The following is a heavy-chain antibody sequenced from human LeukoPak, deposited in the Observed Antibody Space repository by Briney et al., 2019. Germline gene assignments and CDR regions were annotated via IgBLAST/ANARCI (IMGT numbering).Heavy chain of an antibody. CDR2: IYYSVTT. CDR3: AYGIGV. V-gene: IGHV4-31*03. J-gene: IGHJ6*02. CDR1: GGSISSGGYQ. Sequence: KSSQTLSLTCTVSGGSISSGGYQWSCIRQHTGKGLECIWYIYYSVTTYSNPSLNSRLTISVHTSKTQFSLKLSFVPGAATAVYYCAYGIGVWGQGTTVTV.